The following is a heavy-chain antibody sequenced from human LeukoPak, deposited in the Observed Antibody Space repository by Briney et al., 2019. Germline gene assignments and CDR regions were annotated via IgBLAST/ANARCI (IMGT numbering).Heavy chain of an antibody. D-gene: IGHD3-22*01. CDR1: GFTFSSYA. Sequence: GGSLRLSCAASGFTFSSYAMHWVRQAPGKGLEYVSAISSNGGSTYYANSVKDRFTISRDNSKNTLYLQMGSLRAEDMAVYYCARVMNYYDSSGYSLDYWGQGTLVTVSS. J-gene: IGHJ4*02. CDR2: ISSNGGST. CDR3: ARVMNYYDSSGYSLDY. V-gene: IGHV3-64*01.